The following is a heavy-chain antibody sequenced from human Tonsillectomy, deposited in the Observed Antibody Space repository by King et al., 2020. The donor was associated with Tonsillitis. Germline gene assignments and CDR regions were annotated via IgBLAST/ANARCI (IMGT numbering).Heavy chain of an antibody. J-gene: IGHJ6*03. CDR3: ARGGGFCSGGSCFTYYYYYYMDV. CDR2: TRNKANNYTT. CDR1: GFTLSDHY. V-gene: IGHV3-72*01. D-gene: IGHD2-15*01. Sequence: VQLVESGGGLVQPGGSLRLSCAASGFTLSDHYMDWVRQAPGKGLEWVGRTRNKANNYTTEYAASVKGRFIISRDDSKNSLHLQMNSLKTEDTAVYYCARGGGFCSGGSCFTYYYYYYMDVWGKGTAVTVSS.